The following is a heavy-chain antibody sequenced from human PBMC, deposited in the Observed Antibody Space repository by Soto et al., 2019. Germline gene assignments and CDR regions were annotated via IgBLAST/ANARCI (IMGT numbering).Heavy chain of an antibody. J-gene: IGHJ3*01. D-gene: IGHD4-17*01. CDR2: MNPNSGNT. V-gene: IGHV1-8*01. Sequence: QVQLVQSGAEVKKPGASVKVSCKASGYTFTSYDINWVRQATGQGLEWMGWMNPNSGNTGYAQKFQGRVTMTRNTSISTAYMELSSLRSEDTAVYYCASPYGDYAHDAFDLWGQGTMVTVSS. CDR3: ASPYGDYAHDAFDL. CDR1: GYTFTSYD.